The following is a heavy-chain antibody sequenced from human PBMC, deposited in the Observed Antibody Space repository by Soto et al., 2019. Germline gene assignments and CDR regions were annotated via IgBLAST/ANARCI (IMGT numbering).Heavy chain of an antibody. CDR1: GFTFSSSA. CDR3: AKDRHYPRDYFHY. V-gene: IGHV3-23*01. Sequence: GGSLRLSCAASGFTFSSSAISWVRQAPGKGLEWVSAVSANGQGIYYADSVRGRFTISRDNSKNTVFLHIDSLSAEDTAVYYCAKDRHYPRDYFHYWGQGTRVTVS. CDR2: VSANGQGI. J-gene: IGHJ4*02. D-gene: IGHD3-10*01.